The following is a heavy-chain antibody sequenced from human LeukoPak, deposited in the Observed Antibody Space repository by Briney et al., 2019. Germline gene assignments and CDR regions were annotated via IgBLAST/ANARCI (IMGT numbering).Heavy chain of an antibody. D-gene: IGHD3-16*01. CDR1: GFTFTTYW. CDR2: INGDGRSS. CDR3: ARTSPTSHFDF. Sequence: GGSLRLSCAASGFTFTTYWMHWVRQAPGKGLVWVSRINGDGRSSNYADSVKGRSTISRDNARNTLYLQMNSLRAEDTALYYCARTSPTSHFDFWGQGTLVTVSS. J-gene: IGHJ4*02. V-gene: IGHV3-74*01.